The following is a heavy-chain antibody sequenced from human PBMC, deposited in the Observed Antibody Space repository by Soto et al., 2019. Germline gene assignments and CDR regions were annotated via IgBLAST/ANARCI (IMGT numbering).Heavy chain of an antibody. V-gene: IGHV3-74*01. CDR3: AKRRGADSSAWYLDY. J-gene: IGHJ4*02. Sequence: GGSLRLSCAASGFTFSNYWMHWVRQAPGKGLVWVSLITSDGSSTSYADYVKGRFTISRDNSKNTLYLQMNSLTPEDTAVYHCAKRRGADSSAWYLDYWGQGTPVTVSS. CDR1: GFTFSNYW. D-gene: IGHD3-22*01. CDR2: ITSDGSST.